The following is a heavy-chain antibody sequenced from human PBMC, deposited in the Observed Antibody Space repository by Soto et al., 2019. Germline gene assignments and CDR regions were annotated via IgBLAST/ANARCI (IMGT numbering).Heavy chain of an antibody. J-gene: IGHJ5*02. CDR1: GYTFTSYD. CDR2: MNPNSGNT. CDR3: ARGSGSYYAYNWFDP. D-gene: IGHD1-26*01. V-gene: IGHV1-8*01. Sequence: ASVKVSCKASGYTFTSYDINWVRQATGQGLEWMGWMNPNSGNTGYAQKFQGRVTMTRNTSISTAYMELSSLRSEDTAVYYCARGSGSYYAYNWFDPWGQGTLVTVSS.